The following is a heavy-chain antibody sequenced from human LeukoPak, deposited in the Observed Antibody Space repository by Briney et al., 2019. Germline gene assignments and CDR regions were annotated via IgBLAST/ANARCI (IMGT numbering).Heavy chain of an antibody. CDR2: FDPEDGET. J-gene: IGHJ4*02. CDR1: GYTLTELS. CDR3: ATYGRFGELLYY. D-gene: IGHD3-10*01. Sequence: GASVKVSCTVSGYTLTELSMHWVRQAPGKGLEWMGGFDPEDGETIYAQKFQGRVTMTEDTSTDTAYMELCSLRSEDTAVYYCATYGRFGELLYYWGQGTLVTVSS. V-gene: IGHV1-24*01.